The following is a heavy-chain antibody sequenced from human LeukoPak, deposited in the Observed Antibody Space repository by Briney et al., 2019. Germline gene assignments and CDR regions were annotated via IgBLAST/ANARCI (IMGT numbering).Heavy chain of an antibody. D-gene: IGHD3-3*01. CDR3: ARAPDFGVVMMGDLGWFDP. CDR2: ISGSGAGT. J-gene: IGHJ5*02. Sequence: TGGSLRLSCAASGFTFRSYAMSWVRQAPGTGLKWVAVISGSGAGTYYADSVKGRFSISGDNSKNTLYLQMNSLRAEDTAVYYCARAPDFGVVMMGDLGWFDPWGQGTLVTVSS. V-gene: IGHV3-23*01. CDR1: GFTFRSYA.